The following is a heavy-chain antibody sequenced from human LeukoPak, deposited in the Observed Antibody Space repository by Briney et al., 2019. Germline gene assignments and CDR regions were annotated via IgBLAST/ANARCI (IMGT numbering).Heavy chain of an antibody. CDR3: ARDDTVTTFGY. CDR1: GYTFTGYY. V-gene: IGHV1-2*02. J-gene: IGHJ4*02. Sequence: GASVKVSCKASGYTFTGYYMHWVRQPPAQGLEWMGWINPNSGGTNYAQKFQGRVTMTRDTSISTAYMELSRLRSDDTAVYYCARDDTVTTFGYWGQGTLVTVSS. D-gene: IGHD4-17*01. CDR2: INPNSGGT.